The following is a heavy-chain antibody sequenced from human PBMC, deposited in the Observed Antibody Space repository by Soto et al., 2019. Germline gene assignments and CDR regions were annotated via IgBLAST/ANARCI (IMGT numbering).Heavy chain of an antibody. V-gene: IGHV3-7*01. CDR3: ARHPGRSESYQNYY. CDR2: IKEDGSET. J-gene: IGHJ4*02. CDR1: GLTFSRYW. Sequence: EVQLAESGGGLVQPGGSLRLSCVVSGLTFSRYWMSWVRQAPGKGLEWVANIKEDGSETYYVDSVKGRFTVSRDNAKNSLYLQMTSLRAEDTAVYYGARHPGRSESYQNYYWGQGTLVTVSS. D-gene: IGHD1-26*01.